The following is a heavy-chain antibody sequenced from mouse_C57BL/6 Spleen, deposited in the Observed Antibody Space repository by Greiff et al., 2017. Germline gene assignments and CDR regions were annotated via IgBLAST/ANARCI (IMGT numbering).Heavy chain of an antibody. D-gene: IGHD4-1*02. Sequence: VQLQQSGPELVKPGASVKIPCKASGYTFTDYNMDWVKQSHGKSLEWIGDINPNNGGTIYNQKFKGKATLTVDKSSSTAYMELRSLTSEDTAVYYCARGGNNWDGAWFAYWGQGTLVTVSA. CDR3: ARGGNNWDGAWFAY. J-gene: IGHJ3*01. V-gene: IGHV1-18*01. CDR2: INPNNGGT. CDR1: GYTFTDYN.